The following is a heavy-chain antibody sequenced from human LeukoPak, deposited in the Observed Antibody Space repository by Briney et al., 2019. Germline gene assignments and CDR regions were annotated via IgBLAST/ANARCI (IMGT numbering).Heavy chain of an antibody. CDR2: IYHSGST. J-gene: IGHJ4*02. V-gene: IGHV4-38-2*02. CDR1: GGSNY. D-gene: IGHD3-22*01. CDR3: ARGLSDYYDSSGYSLDY. Sequence: LETLSLTCTVSGGSNYWSWIRQPPGKGLEWIGSIYHSGSTYYNPSLKSRVTISVDTSKNQFSLKLSSVTAADTAVYYCARGLSDYYDSSGYSLDYWGQGTLVTVSS.